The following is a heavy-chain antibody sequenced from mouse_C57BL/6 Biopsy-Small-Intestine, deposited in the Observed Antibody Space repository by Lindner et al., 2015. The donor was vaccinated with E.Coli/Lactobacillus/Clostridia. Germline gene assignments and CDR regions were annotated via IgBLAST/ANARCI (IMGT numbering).Heavy chain of an antibody. D-gene: IGHD1-1*01. Sequence: VQLQESGGGLVKPGGSLKLSCAASGFTFSDYGMHWVRQAPEKGLEWVAYISSGSTTIYYADTVKGRFTISRDNAKNTLFLQVTSLRSEDTAMYYCAREGDYYGTSWYFDVWGTGTTVTVSS. J-gene: IGHJ1*03. CDR3: AREGDYYGTSWYFDV. CDR2: ISSGSTTI. CDR1: GFTFSDYG. V-gene: IGHV5-17*01.